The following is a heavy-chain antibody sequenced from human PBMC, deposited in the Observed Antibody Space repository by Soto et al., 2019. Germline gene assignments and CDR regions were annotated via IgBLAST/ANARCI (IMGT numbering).Heavy chain of an antibody. D-gene: IGHD5-12*01. CDR2: IYYSGST. Sequence: SETLSLTCTVSGGSISSGGYYWSWIRQHPGKGLEWIGYIYYSGSTYYNPSLKSRVTISVDTSKNQFSLKLSSVTATDTAVYYCASSADGYNPDYFAYGGQGTLVTVPS. J-gene: IGHJ4*02. CDR3: ASSADGYNPDYFAY. CDR1: GGSISSGGYY. V-gene: IGHV4-31*03.